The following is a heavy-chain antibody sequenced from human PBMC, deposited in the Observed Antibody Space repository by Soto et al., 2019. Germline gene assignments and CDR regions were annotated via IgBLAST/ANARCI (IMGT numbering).Heavy chain of an antibody. CDR3: AREGSGYSAFDI. Sequence: ASVKVSCKASGYTFTGYYMHWVRQAPGQGLEWMGWINPNRGGTNYAQKFQGRVTMTRDTSIRTAYMELSRLRSDDTAVYYCAREGSGYSAFDIWGQGTMVTVSS. V-gene: IGHV1-2*02. D-gene: IGHD3-3*01. CDR2: INPNRGGT. CDR1: GYTFTGYY. J-gene: IGHJ3*02.